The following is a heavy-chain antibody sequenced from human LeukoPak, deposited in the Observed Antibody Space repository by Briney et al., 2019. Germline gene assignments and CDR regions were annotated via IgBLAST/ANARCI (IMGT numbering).Heavy chain of an antibody. Sequence: GGSLRLSCAASGFTFSSNVMIWVRQAPGKGLEWVSSIPASGGSTYYADSAKGRFTISRDNSKNSLYLQMSSLRAEDTAVYYCAKESSGGWYFDYWGQGTLVTVSS. J-gene: IGHJ4*02. V-gene: IGHV3-23*01. D-gene: IGHD6-19*01. CDR2: IPASGGST. CDR1: GFTFSSNV. CDR3: AKESSGGWYFDY.